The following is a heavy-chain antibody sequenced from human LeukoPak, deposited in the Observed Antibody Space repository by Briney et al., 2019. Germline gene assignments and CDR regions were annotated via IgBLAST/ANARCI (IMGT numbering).Heavy chain of an antibody. D-gene: IGHD1-26*01. CDR2: ISAYNGNT. J-gene: IGHJ3*02. Sequence: ASVKVSCKASGYTFTSYGISWVRQAPGQGLEWMGWISAYNGNTNYAQKLQGRVTMNTDTSTSTAYMELRSLRSDDTAVYYCARDLAIVGAKECAFDIWGQGTMVAVSS. CDR1: GYTFTSYG. CDR3: ARDLAIVGAKECAFDI. V-gene: IGHV1-18*01.